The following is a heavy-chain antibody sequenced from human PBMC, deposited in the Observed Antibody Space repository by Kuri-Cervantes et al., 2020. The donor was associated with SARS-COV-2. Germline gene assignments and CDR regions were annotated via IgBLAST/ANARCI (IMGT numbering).Heavy chain of an antibody. CDR1: GFSLTNYA. CDR2: IWYDGKNG. Sequence: GESLKISCGASGFSLTNYAIHWVRQAPGKGLEWVSVIWYDGKNGYYAGSVKGRFNISRDTSKNTVSLHMNSLRAEDTAMYYCATGAENSYMDVWGRGTTVTVSS. D-gene: IGHD2/OR15-2a*01. J-gene: IGHJ6*03. V-gene: IGHV3-33*08. CDR3: ATGAENSYMDV.